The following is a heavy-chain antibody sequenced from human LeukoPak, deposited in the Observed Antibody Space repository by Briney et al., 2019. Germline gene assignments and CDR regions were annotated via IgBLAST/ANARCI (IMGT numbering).Heavy chain of an antibody. CDR1: GGSISSSSDY. CDR3: ARHDGPRVYSEFDP. J-gene: IGHJ5*02. CDR2: IYYSGST. V-gene: IGHV4-39*01. Sequence: SETRSLTCTVSGGSISSSSDYWGWIRQPPGKGLEWIGSIYYSGSTYNNPSLKSRVTISVDTSKNQFSLKLSSVTAADTAVYYCARHDGPRVYSEFDPWGQGTLVTVSS. D-gene: IGHD6-13*01.